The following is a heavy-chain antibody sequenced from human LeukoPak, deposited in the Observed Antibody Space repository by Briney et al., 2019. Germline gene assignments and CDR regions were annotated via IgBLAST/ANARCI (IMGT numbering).Heavy chain of an antibody. CDR2: ISGSGGST. Sequence: GGSLRLSCAASGFTFSSYAMSWVRQAPGKGLEWVSAISGSGGSTYYADSVKGRFTISRDNSKSTLLLQMNSLRAEDTAVYYCAKDPRVGSRVATPCHWGQGTLVTVSS. V-gene: IGHV3-23*01. CDR1: GFTFSSYA. CDR3: AKDPRVGSRVATPCH. D-gene: IGHD5-24*01. J-gene: IGHJ4*02.